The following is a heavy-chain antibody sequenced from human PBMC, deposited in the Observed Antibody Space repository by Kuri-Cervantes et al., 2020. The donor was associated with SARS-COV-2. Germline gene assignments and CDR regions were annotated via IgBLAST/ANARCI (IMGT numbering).Heavy chain of an antibody. Sequence: LRLSCTVSGGSISSGSYYWSWIRQPAGKGLEWIGRIYTSGSTNYNPSLKSRVTISVDTSKNQFSLKLSSVTAADTAVYYCARGRDSSSWYDYWGQGTLVTVSS. D-gene: IGHD6-13*01. CDR1: GGSISSGSYY. CDR3: ARGRDSSSWYDY. V-gene: IGHV4-61*02. CDR2: IYTSGST. J-gene: IGHJ4*02.